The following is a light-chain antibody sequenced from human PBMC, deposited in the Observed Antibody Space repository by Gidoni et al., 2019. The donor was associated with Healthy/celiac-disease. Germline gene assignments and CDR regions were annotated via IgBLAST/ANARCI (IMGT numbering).Light chain of an antibody. Sequence: DIQMTQSPSSLSASVGDRVTITCRASQSISSYLNWYQQKPGKAPKLLIYAASSLQSVVPSRFSGSGSGTDFTLTISSLQPEDFATYYCQQSYSTPPKLTFGGGTKVEIK. CDR3: QQSYSTPPKLT. J-gene: IGKJ4*01. CDR1: QSISSY. V-gene: IGKV1-39*01. CDR2: AAS.